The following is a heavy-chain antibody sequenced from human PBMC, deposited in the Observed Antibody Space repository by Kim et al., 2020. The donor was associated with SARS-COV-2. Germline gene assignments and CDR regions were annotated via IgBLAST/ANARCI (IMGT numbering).Heavy chain of an antibody. CDR1: GFTFSSYA. V-gene: IGHV3-64D*09. CDR3: VKDWRALLWFGELLKPGPLFDY. J-gene: IGHJ4*02. CDR2: ISSNGGST. D-gene: IGHD3-10*01. Sequence: GGSLRLSCSASGFTFSSYAMHWVRQAPGKGLEYVSAISSNGGSTYYADSVKGRFTISRDNSKNTLYLQMSSLRAEDTAVYYCVKDWRALLWFGELLKPGPLFDYWGQGTLVTVSS.